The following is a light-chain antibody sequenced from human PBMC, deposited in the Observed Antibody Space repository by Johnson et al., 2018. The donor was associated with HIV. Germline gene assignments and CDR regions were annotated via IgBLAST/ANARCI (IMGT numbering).Light chain of an antibody. CDR2: ENN. J-gene: IGLJ1*01. CDR1: SSNIGRNY. CDR3: GTWDSSLSAYV. Sequence: QSVLTQPPSVSAAPGQKVTISCSGSSSNIGRNYVSWYQQLPGTAPKLLIYENNKRPSGIPDRFSGSKSGTSATLGITGLQTGDEADYYCGTWDSSLSAYVCGTGTKVTVL. V-gene: IGLV1-51*02.